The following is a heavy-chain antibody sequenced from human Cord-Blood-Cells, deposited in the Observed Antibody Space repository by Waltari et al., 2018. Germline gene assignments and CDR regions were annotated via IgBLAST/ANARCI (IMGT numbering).Heavy chain of an antibody. CDR1: GSTFTSFG. Sequence: QVQLVQSGAEVKKPGAPVKVFCKASGSTFTSFGLSRVRPAHGQGLEWMGWISAYNGNTNYAQKLQGRVTMTTDTTTSTAYMELRSLRSDDTAVYYCARAKRYYYDSSGYYYWGQGTLVTVSS. D-gene: IGHD3-22*01. CDR2: ISAYNGNT. V-gene: IGHV1-18*01. CDR3: ARAKRYYYDSSGYYY. J-gene: IGHJ4*02.